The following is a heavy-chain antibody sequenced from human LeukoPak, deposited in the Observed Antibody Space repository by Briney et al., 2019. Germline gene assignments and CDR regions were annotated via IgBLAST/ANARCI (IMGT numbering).Heavy chain of an antibody. CDR3: AKVRYSGSYYPLDY. J-gene: IGHJ4*02. D-gene: IGHD1-26*01. Sequence: PGGSLRLSCAASVFTFSSYAMSWVRQAPGKGLEWVSAISGSGGSTYYADSVKGRFTISRDNSKNTLYLQMNSLRAEDTAVYYCAKVRYSGSYYPLDYWGQGTLVTVSS. CDR1: VFTFSSYA. CDR2: ISGSGGST. V-gene: IGHV3-23*01.